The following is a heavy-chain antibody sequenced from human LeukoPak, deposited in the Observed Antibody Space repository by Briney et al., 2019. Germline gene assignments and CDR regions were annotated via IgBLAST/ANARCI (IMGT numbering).Heavy chain of an antibody. CDR2: ISSSSSYI. V-gene: IGHV3-21*01. CDR3: ASGIYDSSGYYVY. CDR1: GFTFSIYS. D-gene: IGHD3-22*01. J-gene: IGHJ4*02. Sequence: GGSLRLSCAASGFTFSIYSMNWVRQAPGKGLEWVSSISSSSSYIYYADSVKGRFTISRDNAKNSLYLQMNSLRVEDTAVYYCASGIYDSSGYYVYWGQGTLVIVSS.